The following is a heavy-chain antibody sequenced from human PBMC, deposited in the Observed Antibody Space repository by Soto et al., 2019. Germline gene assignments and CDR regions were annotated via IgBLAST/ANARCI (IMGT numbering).Heavy chain of an antibody. V-gene: IGHV3-53*01. Sequence: PGGSLRLSCEASGFSVSSTYMGWVRQAPGQGLEWVSVIYSGGSTYYADSVKGRFTISRDNSKNTLYLQMNSLRAEDTAVYYCARAYYDSSGYYYPFYFDYWGQGTLVTVSS. D-gene: IGHD3-22*01. CDR2: IYSGGST. J-gene: IGHJ4*02. CDR3: ARAYYDSSGYYYPFYFDY. CDR1: GFSVSSTY.